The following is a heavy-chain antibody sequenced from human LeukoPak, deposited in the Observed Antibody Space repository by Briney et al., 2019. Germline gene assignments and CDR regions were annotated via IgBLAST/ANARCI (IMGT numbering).Heavy chain of an antibody. D-gene: IGHD2-8*02. CDR2: IFPSGGEI. CDR1: GLPFSHYD. Sequence: TGGSLRLSCAVSGLPFSHYDMNWVRQPPGKGLEWVSSIFPSGGEIHYADSVRGRFTISRDNSKSTLSLQMNSLRAEDTAIYYCATYRQVLLPFESWGQGTLVTVSS. J-gene: IGHJ4*02. CDR3: ATYRQVLLPFES. V-gene: IGHV3-23*01.